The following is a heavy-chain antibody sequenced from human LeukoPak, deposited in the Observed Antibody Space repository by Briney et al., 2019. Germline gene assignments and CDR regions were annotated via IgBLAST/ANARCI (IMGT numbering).Heavy chain of an antibody. D-gene: IGHD4-17*01. V-gene: IGHV3-9*01. J-gene: IGHJ6*02. Sequence: GGSLRLSCAASGFTFDDYAMHWVRQAPGKGLEWVSGISWNSGSIGYADSVKGRFTISRDNAKNPLYLQMNSLRAEDTALYYCAKAYGEDYYYYGMDVWGQGTTVTVSS. CDR3: AKAYGEDYYYYGMDV. CDR1: GFTFDDYA. CDR2: ISWNSGSI.